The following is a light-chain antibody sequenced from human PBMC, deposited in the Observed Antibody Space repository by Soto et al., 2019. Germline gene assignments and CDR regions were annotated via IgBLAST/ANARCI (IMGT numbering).Light chain of an antibody. CDR3: QQYGSSPPMYT. Sequence: IVLTQSPGTLSLYPGERATLSCRASQSVSSSYLAWYQQKPGQAPRLLIYGASSRATGIPDRFSGSGSGTDFTLTISRLEPEDFAVYYCQQYGSSPPMYTFGQGTKLEIK. CDR2: GAS. J-gene: IGKJ2*01. CDR1: QSVSSSY. V-gene: IGKV3-20*01.